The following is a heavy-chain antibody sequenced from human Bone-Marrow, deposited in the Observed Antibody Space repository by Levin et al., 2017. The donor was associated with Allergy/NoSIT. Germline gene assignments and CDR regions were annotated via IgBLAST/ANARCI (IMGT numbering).Heavy chain of an antibody. Sequence: KISCKASGGTFSSYAISWVRQAPGQGLEWMGGIIPIFGTANYAQKFQGRVTITADKSTSTAYMELSSLRSEDTAVYYCAREAYDFWSGYRRYYYYYYMDVWGKGTTVTVSS. CDR3: AREAYDFWSGYRRYYYYYYMDV. J-gene: IGHJ6*03. CDR2: IIPIFGTA. CDR1: GGTFSSYA. D-gene: IGHD3-3*01. V-gene: IGHV1-69*06.